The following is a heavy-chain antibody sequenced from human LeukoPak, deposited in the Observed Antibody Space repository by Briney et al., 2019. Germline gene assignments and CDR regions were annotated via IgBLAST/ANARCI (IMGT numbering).Heavy chain of an antibody. CDR3: ARNYYDSSGYYSGLDY. Sequence: ASVKVSCKASGYTFTSYYMHWVRQAPGQGLEWMGIINPSGGSTSYARKFQGRVTMTRDTSTSTVYMELSSLRSEDTAVYYCARNYYDSSGYYSGLDYWGQGTLVTVSS. J-gene: IGHJ4*02. D-gene: IGHD3-22*01. V-gene: IGHV1-46*01. CDR2: INPSGGST. CDR1: GYTFTSYY.